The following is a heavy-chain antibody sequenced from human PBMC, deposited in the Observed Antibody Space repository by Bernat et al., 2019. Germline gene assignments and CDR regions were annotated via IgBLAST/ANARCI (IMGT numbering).Heavy chain of an antibody. J-gene: IGHJ3*02. V-gene: IGHV3-23*04. CDR2: ISGSGGST. CDR1: GFTFSSYA. D-gene: IGHD3-22*01. CDR3: AKDQNYYDSSGYVEGDAFDI. Sequence: VQLVESGGGLVQPGGSLRLSCAASGFTFSSYAMSWVRQAPGKGLEWVSAISGSGGSTYYADSVKGRFTISRDNSKNTLYLQMNSLRAEDTAVYYCAKDQNYYDSSGYVEGDAFDIWGQGTMVTVSS.